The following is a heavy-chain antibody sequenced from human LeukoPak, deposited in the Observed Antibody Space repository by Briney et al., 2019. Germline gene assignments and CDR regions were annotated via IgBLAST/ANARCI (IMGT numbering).Heavy chain of an antibody. Sequence: ASVKVSCKASGYTFTSYDINWVRQATGQGLEWMGWMNPNSGNTGYAQKFQGRVTITRNTSISTAYMELSSLRSEDTAVYYCARGRFLGTRRTVVTPRYYYYYMDVWGKGTTVTVSS. CDR1: GYTFTSYD. J-gene: IGHJ6*03. V-gene: IGHV1-8*03. CDR2: MNPNSGNT. CDR3: ARGRFLGTRRTVVTPRYYYYYMDV. D-gene: IGHD4-23*01.